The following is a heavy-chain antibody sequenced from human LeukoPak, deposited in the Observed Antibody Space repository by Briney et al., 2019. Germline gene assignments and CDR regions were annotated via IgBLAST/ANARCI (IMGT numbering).Heavy chain of an antibody. J-gene: IGHJ6*02. CDR2: ISGSGGST. V-gene: IGHV3-23*01. D-gene: IGHD2-15*01. CDR1: GFTFSSYA. CDR3: AKTVVAAGTNYYHGMDV. Sequence: GGSLRLSCAASGFTFSSYAMSWVRQAPGKGLEWVSAISGSGGSTYCADSVKGRFTISRDNSKNTLYLQMNSLRAEDTAVYYCAKTVVAAGTNYYHGMDVWGQGTTVTVFS.